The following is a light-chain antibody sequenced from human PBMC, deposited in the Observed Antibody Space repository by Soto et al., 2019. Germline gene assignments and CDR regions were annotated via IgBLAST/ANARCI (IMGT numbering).Light chain of an antibody. J-gene: IGKJ1*01. V-gene: IGKV3D-15*01. CDR3: QQFRNWPWT. CDR1: QSISIN. Sequence: EIVLTQSPGTLSVSPGDRVTLCCRASQSISINLAWYQHKPGQAPRLLIHAGSTRATGIPARISGSGSGTEFTLTISSLQSEDFAVYYCQQFRNWPWTFGQGTKVEV. CDR2: AGS.